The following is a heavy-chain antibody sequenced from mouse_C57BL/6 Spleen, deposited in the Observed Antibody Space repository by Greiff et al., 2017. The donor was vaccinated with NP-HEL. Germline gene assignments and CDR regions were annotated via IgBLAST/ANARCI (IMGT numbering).Heavy chain of an antibody. D-gene: IGHD3-2*02. V-gene: IGHV5-6*01. CDR3: ARQGGSGYPFDY. CDR1: GFTFSSYG. CDR2: ISSGGSYT. J-gene: IGHJ2*01. Sequence: EVMLVESGGDLVKPGGSLKLSCAASGFTFSSYGMSWVRQTPDKRLEWVATISSGGSYTYYPDSVKGRFTISRDNAKNTLYLQMSSLKSEDTAMYYCARQGGSGYPFDYWGQGTTLTVSS.